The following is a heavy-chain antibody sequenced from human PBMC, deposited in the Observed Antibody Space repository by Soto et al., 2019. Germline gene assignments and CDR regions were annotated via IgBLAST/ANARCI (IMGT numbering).Heavy chain of an antibody. D-gene: IGHD6-19*01. CDR3: AKEHHSSGWRAFDY. V-gene: IGHV3-9*01. CDR2: ISWNSGSI. CDR1: GFTFDDYA. Sequence: DVQLVESGGGLVQPGRSLRLSCAASGFTFDDYAMHWVRQAPGKGLEWVSGISWNSGSIGYADSVKGRFTISRDNAKNSLYLQMNSLRAEDTALYYCAKEHHSSGWRAFDYWGQGTLVTVSS. J-gene: IGHJ4*02.